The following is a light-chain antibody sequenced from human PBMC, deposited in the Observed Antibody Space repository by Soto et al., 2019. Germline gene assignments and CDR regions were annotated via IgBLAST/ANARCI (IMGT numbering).Light chain of an antibody. V-gene: IGKV1-39*01. Sequence: IQMTQSPSSLSASVGDRVTITCRASQSISSYLNWYQHKPGKAPKLLINAASNLRSGVPSRFSGSGSGTDFTLTIDGLQPEDFAVYYCQQSYITPPITFGQGTRLEIK. CDR1: QSISSY. J-gene: IGKJ5*01. CDR3: QQSYITPPIT. CDR2: AAS.